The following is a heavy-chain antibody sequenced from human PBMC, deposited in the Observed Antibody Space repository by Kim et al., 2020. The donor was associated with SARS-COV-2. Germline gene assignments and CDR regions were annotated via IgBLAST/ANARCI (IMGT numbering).Heavy chain of an antibody. CDR2: IIPIFGTA. J-gene: IGHJ4*02. CDR1: GGTFSSYA. CDR3: ANLVVAAAGTGVFDY. D-gene: IGHD6-13*01. V-gene: IGHV1-69*13. Sequence: SVKVSCKASGGTFSSYAISWVRQAPGQGLEWMGGIIPIFGTANYAQKLQGRVTITADESTSTAYMELSSLRSEDTAVYYCANLVVAAAGTGVFDYWGQGTLVTVSS.